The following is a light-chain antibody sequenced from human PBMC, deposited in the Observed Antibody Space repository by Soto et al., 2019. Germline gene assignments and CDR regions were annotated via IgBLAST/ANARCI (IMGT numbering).Light chain of an antibody. CDR3: HQCTDWPSLG. Sequence: EKVVTQSPGTLSLAPGVGATLSCRAIQSFSSSYLAWYQQKPGQAPRLLIYGASTRATGIPARFSGSGSGTEFTLTISSLQSEDFAVYGYHQCTDWPSLGFGGGTKVDIK. V-gene: IGKV3-15*01. J-gene: IGKJ4*01. CDR2: GAS. CDR1: QSFSSSY.